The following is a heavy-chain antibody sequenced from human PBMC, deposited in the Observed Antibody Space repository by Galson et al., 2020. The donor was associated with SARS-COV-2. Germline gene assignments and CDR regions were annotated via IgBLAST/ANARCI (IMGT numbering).Heavy chain of an antibody. CDR1: GFNFDEFT. CDR3: AKRSGRRDPSTYDILTAHSMDV. CDR2: ISHPGGRP. V-gene: IGHV3-23*01. J-gene: IGHJ6*02. Sequence: GESLKISCVASGFNFDEFTMSWVRQAPGKGLEWVAGISHPGGRPYYGHSVKGRFTISRDNSKKTLYLQMNSLKVEDTGLYYCAKRSGRRDPSTYDILTAHSMDVWGQGTTVTVSS. D-gene: IGHD3-9*01.